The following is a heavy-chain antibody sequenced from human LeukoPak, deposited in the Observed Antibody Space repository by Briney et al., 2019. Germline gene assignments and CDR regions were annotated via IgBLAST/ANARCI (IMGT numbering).Heavy chain of an antibody. CDR3: ARYDFWSGYFFDY. J-gene: IGHJ4*02. Sequence: GGSLRLSCAASGFTFSNYWMSWVRQAPGKGLEWVANIKTDGSEKYYVDSMKGRFTISRDNAKTSLYLQMNSLRAEDTAVYYCARYDFWSGYFFDYWGQGTLVTVPS. CDR1: GFTFSNYW. V-gene: IGHV3-7*01. CDR2: IKTDGSEK. D-gene: IGHD3-3*01.